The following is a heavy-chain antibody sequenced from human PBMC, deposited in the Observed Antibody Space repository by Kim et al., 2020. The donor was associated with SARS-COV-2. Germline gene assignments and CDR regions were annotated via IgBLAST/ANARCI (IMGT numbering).Heavy chain of an antibody. CDR3: ARDPGAYYDFWSGYPRDGMDV. CDR1: GFTVSSNY. V-gene: IGHV3-53*01. CDR2: IYSGGST. J-gene: IGHJ6*02. D-gene: IGHD3-3*01. Sequence: GSLRLSCAASGFTVSSNYMSWVRQAPGKGLEWVSVIYSGGSTYYADSVKGRFTISRDNSKNTLYLQMNSLRAEDTAVYYCARDPGAYYDFWSGYPRDGMDVWGQGTTVTVSS.